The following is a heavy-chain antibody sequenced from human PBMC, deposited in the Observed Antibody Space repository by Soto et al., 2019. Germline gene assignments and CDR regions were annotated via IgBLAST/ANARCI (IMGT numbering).Heavy chain of an antibody. Sequence: QVQLQQWVAGLLKPSETLSLTCAVYGGSFSGYYWIWIRQPPGKGLEWFGEINHSGSTNYNPSLNSRVTISVDTSTNQFSLNLSSVTDADTAVYHCARGLNEPFYCYYYGTDVWGQVTTVTVSS. V-gene: IGHV4-34*01. CDR3: ARGLNEPFYCYYYGTDV. CDR1: GGSFSGYY. J-gene: IGHJ6*02. D-gene: IGHD1-1*01. CDR2: INHSGST.